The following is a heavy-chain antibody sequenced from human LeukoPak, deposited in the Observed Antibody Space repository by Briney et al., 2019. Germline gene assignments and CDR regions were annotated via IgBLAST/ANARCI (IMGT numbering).Heavy chain of an antibody. J-gene: IGHJ6*02. D-gene: IGHD1-26*01. V-gene: IGHV3-30-3*01. CDR1: GFTFSSYA. CDR3: ARDRLRYSGSYNGMDV. Sequence: GRSLRLSCAASGFTFSSYAMHWVRQAPGKGLEWVAVISYDGSNKYYADSVKGRFTISRDNSKNTLYLQMNSLRAEDTAVYYCARDRLRYSGSYNGMDVWGQGTTVTV. CDR2: ISYDGSNK.